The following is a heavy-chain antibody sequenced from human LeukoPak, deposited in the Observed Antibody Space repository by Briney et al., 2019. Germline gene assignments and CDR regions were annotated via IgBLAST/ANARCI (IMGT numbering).Heavy chain of an antibody. J-gene: IGHJ6*03. CDR2: ISSSSSYI. CDR1: GFTFSSYA. CDR3: AKNGDRGAFCSGGTCYPYYYYYMDV. D-gene: IGHD2-15*01. V-gene: IGHV3-21*01. Sequence: PGRSLRLSCAASGFTFSSYAMHWVRQAPGKGLEWVSSISSSSSYIYYADSVKGRFTIYRDHAKNPLYLQMTSLRAEDMAVYYCAKNGDRGAFCSGGTCYPYYYYYMDVWGKGTTVIISS.